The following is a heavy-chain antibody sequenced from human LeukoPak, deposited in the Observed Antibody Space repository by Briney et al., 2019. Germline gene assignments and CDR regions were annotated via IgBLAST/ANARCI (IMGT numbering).Heavy chain of an antibody. CDR3: AKDNRRHYTSGPNPDSLH. CDR1: GFIFNNYA. J-gene: IGHJ4*02. V-gene: IGHV3-9*01. D-gene: IGHD6-19*01. Sequence: GRSLRLSCAGSGFIFNNYAMHWVRQPPGKGLEWISGISWNSGSIDYADSVKGRFTISRDNAKNSLYLQMNSLRVEDTAFYYCAKDNRRHYTSGPNPDSLHWGQGALVTVSS. CDR2: ISWNSGSI.